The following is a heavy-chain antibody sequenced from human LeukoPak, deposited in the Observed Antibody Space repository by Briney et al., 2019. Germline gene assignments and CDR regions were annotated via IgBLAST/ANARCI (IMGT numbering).Heavy chain of an antibody. CDR2: IYTSGST. Sequence: SQTLSLTCTVSGGSISSGSYYWSWIRQPAGKGLEWIGRIYTSGSTNYNPSLKSRVTISVDTSKNQFSLKLSSVTAADTAVYYCARVGGSSWRYFDYWGQGTLVTVSS. CDR1: GGSISSGSYY. CDR3: ARVGGSSWRYFDY. V-gene: IGHV4-61*02. J-gene: IGHJ4*02. D-gene: IGHD6-13*01.